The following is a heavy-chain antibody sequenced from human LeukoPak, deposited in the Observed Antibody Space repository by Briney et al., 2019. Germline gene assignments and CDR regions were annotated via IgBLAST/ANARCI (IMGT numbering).Heavy chain of an antibody. V-gene: IGHV3-21*04. CDR1: GFTFSKYN. J-gene: IGHJ4*02. CDR3: ATYRQVLLPFES. CDR2: ISTSSIYI. D-gene: IGHD2-8*02. Sequence: GGSLRLSCAASGFTFSKYNMNWVRQAPGKGLEWVSSISTSSIYIYYADSVKGRFTVSRDNAKNSLYLQMNSLRAEDTAIYYCATYRQVLLPFESWGQGTLVTVSS.